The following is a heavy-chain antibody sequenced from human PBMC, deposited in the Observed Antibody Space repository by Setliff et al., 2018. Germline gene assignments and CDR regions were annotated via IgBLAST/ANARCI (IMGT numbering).Heavy chain of an antibody. D-gene: IGHD6-19*01. CDR2: VHFTGST. CDR1: GASIRNFY. CDR3: ARKVEQWLTPHFDY. V-gene: IGHV4-59*01. J-gene: IGHJ4*02. Sequence: SETLSLTCNVSGASIRNFYWTWIRQPPGKGLEWIGYVHFTGSTDYNPSLKSRVTMSVDVSKSQFSLRLSSVTAADTAVYYCARKVEQWLTPHFDYWGQGALVTVSS.